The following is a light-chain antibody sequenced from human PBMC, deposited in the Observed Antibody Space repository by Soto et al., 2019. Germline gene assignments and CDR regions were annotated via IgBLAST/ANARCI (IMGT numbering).Light chain of an antibody. J-gene: IGKJ1*01. CDR2: GAS. V-gene: IGKV3-15*01. CDR3: QQYFEWPPMT. Sequence: VMTQSPATLSVSPGERATVSCWASETVATHLAWYQQKPGQAPRLLISGASTRAAGISDRFRGSGSGTEFTLTISSLRSEDSAIYYCQQYFEWPPMTFGQGTKVDIK. CDR1: ETVATH.